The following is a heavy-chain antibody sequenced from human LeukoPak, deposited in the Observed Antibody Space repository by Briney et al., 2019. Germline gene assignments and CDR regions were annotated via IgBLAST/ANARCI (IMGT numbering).Heavy chain of an antibody. D-gene: IGHD5-24*01. Sequence: PSETLSLTCTVPTASIRATSYYWAWIRQPPGKGLEWIGTIHYSGRTYYNPSLESRVTISVDTSKNQFTLKLTSVTAADTTGYYCQPLGSLPLITCWSQGTLVTVSS. CDR1: TASIRATSYY. CDR3: QPLGSLPLITC. J-gene: IGHJ4*02. V-gene: IGHV4-39*01. CDR2: IHYSGRT.